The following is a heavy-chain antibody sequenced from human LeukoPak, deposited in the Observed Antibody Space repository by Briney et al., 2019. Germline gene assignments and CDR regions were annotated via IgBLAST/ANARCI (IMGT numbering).Heavy chain of an antibody. Sequence: GGSLRLSCAASGFTFSSYGMHWVRQAPGKGLEWVAIIWYDGSNKYYADSVKGRFTISRDNSKNTLYLQMNSLRAEDTAVYYCARAPYYDSSGYYDSWGQGTLVTVSS. CDR3: ARAPYYDSSGYYDS. J-gene: IGHJ5*02. CDR2: IWYDGSNK. CDR1: GFTFSSYG. V-gene: IGHV3-30*02. D-gene: IGHD3-22*01.